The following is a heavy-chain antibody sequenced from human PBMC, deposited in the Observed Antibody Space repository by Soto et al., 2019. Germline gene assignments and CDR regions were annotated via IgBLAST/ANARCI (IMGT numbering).Heavy chain of an antibody. CDR3: ARHDIVVVPAAMSASFYGMDA. J-gene: IGHJ6*02. D-gene: IGHD2-2*01. CDR1: GYSFSSYW. Sequence: GESLKISCKRSGYSFSSYWRGWVRQMTGKGLEWMGIIYPGDSDSRYSPSFQGQVTISADKSISTAYLQWSSLKASDTAMYYCARHDIVVVPAAMSASFYGMDAWGQGPTVTAP. CDR2: IYPGDSDS. V-gene: IGHV5-51*01.